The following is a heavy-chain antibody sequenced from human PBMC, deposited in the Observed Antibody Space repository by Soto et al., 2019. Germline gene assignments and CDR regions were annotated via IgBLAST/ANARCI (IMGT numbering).Heavy chain of an antibody. CDR1: GGSISSYY. J-gene: IGHJ4*02. Sequence: PSETLSLTCTVSGGSISSYYWSWIRQPPGKGLEWIGYIFYSGSTYYNPSLKSRVTMSVDTSKNQFSLRLSSVTAADTAVYYCARGWLQYDYWGRGTLVTVSS. CDR2: IFYSGST. V-gene: IGHV4-30-4*01. CDR3: ARGWLQYDY. D-gene: IGHD5-12*01.